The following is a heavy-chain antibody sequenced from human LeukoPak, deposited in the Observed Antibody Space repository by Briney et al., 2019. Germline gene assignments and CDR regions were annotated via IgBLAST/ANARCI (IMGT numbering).Heavy chain of an antibody. CDR1: GDSFSSHW. CDR3: ARQMSILTGYYSPAFDY. V-gene: IGHV5-51*01. D-gene: IGHD3-9*01. Sequence: GESLKISCKGSGDSFSSHWIGWVRQPPGKGLEWMGIIYLGDSDARYSPSFQGQVTISADKSISTAYLQRSSLKASDTAMYYCARQMSILTGYYSPAFDYWGQGTLVTVSS. CDR2: IYLGDSDA. J-gene: IGHJ4*02.